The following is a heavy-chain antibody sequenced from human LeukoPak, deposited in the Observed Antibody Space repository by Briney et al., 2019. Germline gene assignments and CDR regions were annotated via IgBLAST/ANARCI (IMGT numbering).Heavy chain of an antibody. CDR3: ARRGGSLNYFDY. CDR2: IYPGDSDT. CDR1: GYNFSTYW. Sequence: GESLKISCRGSGYNFSTYWIGWVRQMPGKSLEWMGIIYPGDSDTRYSPSFQGHVTISADKSISTAYLQWRSLRASDTAIYYCARRGGSLNYFDYWGQGTLVTVPS. V-gene: IGHV5-51*01. D-gene: IGHD1-26*01. J-gene: IGHJ4*02.